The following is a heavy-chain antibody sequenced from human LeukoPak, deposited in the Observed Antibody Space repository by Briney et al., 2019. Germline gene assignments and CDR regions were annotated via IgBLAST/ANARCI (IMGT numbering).Heavy chain of an antibody. V-gene: IGHV3-21*01. CDR3: ARYCSGGSCYADY. CDR1: GFAFSSYS. Sequence: TGGSLRLSCAASGFAFSSYSMNWVRQAPGKGLEWVSSISSSSSYIYYADSVKGRFTISRDNAKNSLYLQMNSLRAEDTAVYYCARYCSGGSCYADYWGQGTLVTVSS. J-gene: IGHJ4*02. D-gene: IGHD2-15*01. CDR2: ISSSSSYI.